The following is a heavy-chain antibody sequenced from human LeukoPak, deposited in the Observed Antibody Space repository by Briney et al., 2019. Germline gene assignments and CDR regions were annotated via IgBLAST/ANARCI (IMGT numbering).Heavy chain of an antibody. CDR2: ISYDGSNK. J-gene: IGHJ4*02. Sequence: GGSLRLPCAASGFTFSSYGMHWVRQAPGKGLEWVAVISYDGSNKYYADSVKGRFTISRDNSKNTLYLQMNSLRAEDTAVYYCARQGYDFWSGYLGYWGQGTLVTVSS. D-gene: IGHD3-3*01. V-gene: IGHV3-30*03. CDR3: ARQGYDFWSGYLGY. CDR1: GFTFSSYG.